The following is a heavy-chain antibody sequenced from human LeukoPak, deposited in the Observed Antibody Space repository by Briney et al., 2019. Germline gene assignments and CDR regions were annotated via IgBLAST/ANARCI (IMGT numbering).Heavy chain of an antibody. CDR1: GFTFDDCG. J-gene: IGHJ4*02. D-gene: IGHD3-22*01. CDR2: INWNGGST. Sequence: PGGSLRLSCAASGFTFDDCGMSWVRQAPGKGPEWVSGINWNGGSTGYADSVKGRFTISRDNAKNSLYLQMNSLRAEDTALYYCASVSGLGSYYDSSGYPDYWGQGTLVTVSS. CDR3: ASVSGLGSYYDSSGYPDY. V-gene: IGHV3-20*04.